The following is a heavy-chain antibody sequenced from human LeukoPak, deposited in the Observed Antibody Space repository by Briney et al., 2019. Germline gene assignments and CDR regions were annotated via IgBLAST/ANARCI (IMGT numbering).Heavy chain of an antibody. J-gene: IGHJ4*02. CDR1: GFTFSSFA. D-gene: IGHD3-16*01. Sequence: GGSLRLSCAASGFTFSSFAMNWVRQAPGKGLEWVSGISGSGGSTYYADSVKGRFTISRDNSKNTLYVQMNSLRAEDTAVYYCAKSSGFGAARYYFDYWGQGTLVTVSS. CDR2: ISGSGGST. CDR3: AKSSGFGAARYYFDY. V-gene: IGHV3-23*01.